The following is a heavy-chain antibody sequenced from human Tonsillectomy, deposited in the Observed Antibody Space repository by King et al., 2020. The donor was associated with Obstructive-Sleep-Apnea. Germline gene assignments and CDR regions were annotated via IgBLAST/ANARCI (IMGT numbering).Heavy chain of an antibody. J-gene: IGHJ4*02. CDR1: GFTFSSYA. CDR2: ISYDGSNK. CDR3: ARPLCGTRHYFDY. Sequence: QLVQSGGGVVQPGRSLRLSCAASGFTFSSYAMHWVRQAPGKGLEWVAVISYDGSNKYYADSVKGRFTISRDNSKNTLYLQMNRRRAEATAVYYCARPLCGTRHYFDYWGQGTLVTVSS. V-gene: IGHV3-30*04. D-gene: IGHD2-2*01.